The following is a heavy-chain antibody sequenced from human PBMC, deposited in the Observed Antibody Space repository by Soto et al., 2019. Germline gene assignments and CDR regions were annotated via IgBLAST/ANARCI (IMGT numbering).Heavy chain of an antibody. CDR3: AREDYKNIIKWFDF. CDR1: GYTFSNYG. V-gene: IGHV1-3*04. D-gene: IGHD1-20*01. Sequence: QVQLVHSGAEVKKPGASVKVSCRASGYTFSNYGMHWVRQAPGQRLEWLGWISTANGDTKYSQKFQGRVTMTRDTSASTVYMELSSLKSEDTAVYYCAREDYKNIIKWFDFWGQGTLVTVSS. CDR2: ISTANGDT. J-gene: IGHJ4*02.